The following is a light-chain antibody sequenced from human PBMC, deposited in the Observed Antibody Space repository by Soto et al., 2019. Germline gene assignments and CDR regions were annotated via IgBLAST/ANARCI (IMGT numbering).Light chain of an antibody. CDR3: MSYAGSNTYV. J-gene: IGLJ1*01. Sequence: QSVMTHPPSASGSPGQSYTISFTETKSDIRVYDFVSWYQHHPGKTPRLIIYEAIQRPSWVPHRFSGLKSGNTASLTVYGLEGADEADYLCMSYAGSNTYVVGSWTKVTVL. CDR1: KSDIRVYDF. CDR2: EAI. V-gene: IGLV2-8*01.